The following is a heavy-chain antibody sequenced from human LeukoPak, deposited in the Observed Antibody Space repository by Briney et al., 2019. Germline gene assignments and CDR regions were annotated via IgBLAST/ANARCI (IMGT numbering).Heavy chain of an antibody. D-gene: IGHD6-13*01. V-gene: IGHV3-21*01. CDR1: GFTFSSYS. Sequence: GGSLRLSCAASGFTFSSYSMNWVRQAPGKGLEWVSSISSSSSYIYYADSVKGRFTISRDNAKNALYLQMNSLRAEDTAVYYCARVAAAGIGEDYWGQGTLVTVSS. CDR2: ISSSSSYI. J-gene: IGHJ4*02. CDR3: ARVAAAGIGEDY.